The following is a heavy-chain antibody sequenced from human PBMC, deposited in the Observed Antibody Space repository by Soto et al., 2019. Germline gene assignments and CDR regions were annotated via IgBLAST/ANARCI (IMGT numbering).Heavy chain of an antibody. CDR2: ISGSGGSI. CDR1: GFTFTSYA. J-gene: IGHJ4*02. CDR3: AKAIAVLLWFGESMPDFDY. V-gene: IGHV3-23*01. D-gene: IGHD3-10*01. Sequence: EVQLLESGGGLVQPGGSLRLSCAASGFTFTSYAMSWVRQAPGKGLEWVSAISGSGGSIYYADSVKGRFTISRDNSKNPLYLKMSGLGAEDTAVYCCAKAIAVLLWFGESMPDFDYWGQGSLVTVSS.